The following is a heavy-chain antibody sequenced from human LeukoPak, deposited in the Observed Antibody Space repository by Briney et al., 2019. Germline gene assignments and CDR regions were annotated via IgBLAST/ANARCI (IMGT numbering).Heavy chain of an antibody. D-gene: IGHD3-10*01. V-gene: IGHV4-59*01. CDR2: IYYSGST. Sequence: SETLSLTCTVSGGSISSYYWSWIRQPPGKGLEWIGYIYYSGSTNYNPSLKSRVTISFDTSKHQFSLKLSSVTAADTAVYYRARANYYGSGSYKYFDYWGQGTLVTVSS. CDR3: ARANYYGSGSYKYFDY. J-gene: IGHJ4*02. CDR1: GGSISSYY.